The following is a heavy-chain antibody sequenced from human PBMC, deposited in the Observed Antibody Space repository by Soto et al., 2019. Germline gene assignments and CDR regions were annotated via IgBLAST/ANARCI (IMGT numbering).Heavy chain of an antibody. CDR2: IWYDGSNK. J-gene: IGHJ5*02. CDR1: GFTFSSYA. CDR3: ARDLTKDDINNWFDP. V-gene: IGHV3-33*08. Sequence: PGGSLRLSCAASGFTFSSYAMHWVRQAPGKGLEWVAVIWYDGSNKYYADSVKGRFTISRDNSKNTLYLQMNSLRAEDTAVYYCARDLTKDDINNWFDPWGQGTLVTVSS. D-gene: IGHD3-9*01.